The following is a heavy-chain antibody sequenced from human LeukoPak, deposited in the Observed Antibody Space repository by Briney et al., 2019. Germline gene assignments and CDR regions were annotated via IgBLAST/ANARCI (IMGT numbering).Heavy chain of an antibody. CDR2: INHSGST. J-gene: IGHJ3*02. Sequence: SETLSLTCAVYRESFSGYYWSWIRQPPGKGLEWIGEINHSGSTNYNPSLKSRVTISVDTSKNQFSLKLSSVTAADTAVYYCAREPFASLGDYGFGAFDIWGQGTMVTVSS. CDR1: RESFSGYY. CDR3: AREPFASLGDYGFGAFDI. V-gene: IGHV4-34*01. D-gene: IGHD4-17*01.